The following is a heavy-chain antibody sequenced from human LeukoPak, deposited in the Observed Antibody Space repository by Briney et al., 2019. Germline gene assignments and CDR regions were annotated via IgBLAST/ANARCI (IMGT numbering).Heavy chain of an antibody. CDR3: ARRRGYSNKEAFDY. J-gene: IGHJ4*02. Sequence: SETLSLTCTISGDSIGDYYWTWIRQPPGEGLEWIGYIYHSGNSNYNPSLKSRVTISLDTSKNQLFLTLRSVTAADTAVCYCARRRGYSNKEAFDYWGQGTLVTVSS. D-gene: IGHD4-11*01. V-gene: IGHV4-59*08. CDR2: IYHSGNS. CDR1: GDSIGDYY.